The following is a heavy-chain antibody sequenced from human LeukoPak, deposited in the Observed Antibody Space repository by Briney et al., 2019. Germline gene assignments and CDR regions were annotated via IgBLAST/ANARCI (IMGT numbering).Heavy chain of an antibody. D-gene: IGHD3-10*01. CDR3: ARGSYGMDV. V-gene: IGHV3-23*01. CDR2: ISNNGGYT. J-gene: IGHJ6*02. Sequence: GGSLRLSCAASGFTFSSSAMSWVRQATGKGLEWVSAISNNGGYTYYADSVQGRFTISRDNSKSTLCLQMNSLRAEDTAVYYCARGSYGMDVWGQGTTVTVSS. CDR1: GFTFSSSA.